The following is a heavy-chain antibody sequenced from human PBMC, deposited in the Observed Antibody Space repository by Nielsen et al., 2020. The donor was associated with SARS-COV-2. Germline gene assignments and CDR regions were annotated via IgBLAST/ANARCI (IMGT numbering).Heavy chain of an antibody. V-gene: IGHV3-11*03. D-gene: IGHD3-3*01. Sequence: GESLKISCAASGFTFSDYYMSWIRQAPGKGLEWVSYISSSSSYTNYADSVKGRFTISRDNAKNSLYLQMNSLRAEDTAVYYCARMGYGFLEWLPFDYWGQGTLVTVSS. CDR1: GFTFSDYY. CDR3: ARMGYGFLEWLPFDY. CDR2: ISSSSSYT. J-gene: IGHJ4*02.